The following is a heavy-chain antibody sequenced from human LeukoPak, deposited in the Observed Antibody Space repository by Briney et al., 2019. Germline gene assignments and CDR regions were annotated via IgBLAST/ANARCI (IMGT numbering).Heavy chain of an antibody. CDR2: INPSGGST. Sequence: ASVKVSCKASGYTFTSYYMHWVRQAPGQGLEWMGIINPSGGSTSYAQKFQGRVTMTRDTSTSTVYMELSSLRSDDTAVYYCARDYSTLNYGMDVWGQGTTVTVSS. V-gene: IGHV1-46*01. CDR1: GYTFTSYY. CDR3: ARDYSTLNYGMDV. J-gene: IGHJ6*02. D-gene: IGHD2-2*01.